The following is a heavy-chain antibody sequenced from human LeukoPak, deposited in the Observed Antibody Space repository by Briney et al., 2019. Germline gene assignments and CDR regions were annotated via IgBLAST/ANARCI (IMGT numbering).Heavy chain of an antibody. J-gene: IGHJ4*02. D-gene: IGHD2-8*02. CDR2: IYINGNT. V-gene: IGHV4-61*02. Sequence: SETLSLTCTVSGGSLYSGSYYWSWIRQPAGKGLEWIGRIYINGNTNYNPSLKSRVTISVDTSKNQFSLKLTSVTASDTAVYYCARVGTGYCLDHWGQGTLVTVSS. CDR3: ARVGTGYCLDH. CDR1: GGSLYSGSYY.